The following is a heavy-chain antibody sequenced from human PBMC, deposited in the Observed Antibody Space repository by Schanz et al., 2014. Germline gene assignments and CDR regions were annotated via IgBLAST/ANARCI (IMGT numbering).Heavy chain of an antibody. Sequence: EVQLVESGGGLVKPGGSLRLSCATSGLTFTSAWMSWVRQAPGKGLEWVSLISDSGDTAYYADSVKGRFTISRDNSKNTLYLQMNSLRAEDTAVYYCAKGRFGELSAFDIWGQGTMVTVSS. J-gene: IGHJ3*02. V-gene: IGHV3-23*04. CDR1: GLTFTSAW. D-gene: IGHD3-10*01. CDR3: AKGRFGELSAFDI. CDR2: ISDSGDTA.